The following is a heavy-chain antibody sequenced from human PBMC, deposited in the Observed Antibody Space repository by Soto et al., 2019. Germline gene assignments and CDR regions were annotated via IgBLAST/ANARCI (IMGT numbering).Heavy chain of an antibody. Sequence: GGSLRLSCAASGFTVSSNYMSWVRQAPGKGLEWVSVIYSGGSTYYADSVKGRFTISRDNSKNTLYLQMNSLRAEDTAVYYCARAGRGYDSTKYYYYYYYMDVWGKGTTVTVSS. V-gene: IGHV3-66*01. CDR1: GFTVSSNY. D-gene: IGHD5-12*01. J-gene: IGHJ6*03. CDR2: IYSGGST. CDR3: ARAGRGYDSTKYYYYYYYMDV.